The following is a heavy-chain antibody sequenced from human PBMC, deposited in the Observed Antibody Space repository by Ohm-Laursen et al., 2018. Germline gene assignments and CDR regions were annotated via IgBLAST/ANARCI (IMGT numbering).Heavy chain of an antibody. CDR3: ARVSRVITFGGVIVPNWFDP. CDR2: IYDSGSS. J-gene: IGHJ5*02. CDR1: GGSISSYY. Sequence: GTLSLTCTVSGGSISSYYWSWIRQPPGKGLEYIGYIYDSGSSKYYNPSLESRVTISVDTSKNQISLNLRSVTAADTAMYYCARVSRVITFGGVIVPNWFDPWGQGTLVTVSS. V-gene: IGHV4-59*01. D-gene: IGHD3-16*02.